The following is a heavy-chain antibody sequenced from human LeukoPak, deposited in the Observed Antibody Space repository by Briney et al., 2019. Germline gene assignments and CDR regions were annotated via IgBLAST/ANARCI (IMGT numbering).Heavy chain of an antibody. CDR2: IYYSGST. D-gene: IGHD3-3*01. J-gene: IGHJ6*03. V-gene: IGHV4-59*01. CDR3: ARRKPRPYYDFWSGYYFNYYYYYMDV. CDR1: GGSFSGYY. Sequence: SETLSLTCAVYGGSFSGYYWSWIRQPPGKGLEWIGYIYYSGSTNYNPSLKSRVTISVDTSKNQFSLKLSSVTAADTAVYYCARRKPRPYYDFWSGYYFNYYYYYMDVWGKGTTVTVSS.